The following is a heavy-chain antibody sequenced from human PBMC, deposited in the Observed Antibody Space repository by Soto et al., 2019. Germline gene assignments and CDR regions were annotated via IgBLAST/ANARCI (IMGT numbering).Heavy chain of an antibody. J-gene: IGHJ2*01. D-gene: IGHD5-12*01. V-gene: IGHV1-69*12. CDR2: IIPIFGTV. CDR3: ARGNHRWLQLWYFDV. Sequence: QVQLVQSGAEVKKPGSSVKVSCKASGGTFSNYPISWVRQAPGQGLEWMGGIIPIFGTVNYAQKFQGRVTITAAESASTADSERSSLRSADTAVYYCARGNHRWLQLWYFDVWGRGTLVTVSS. CDR1: GGTFSNYP.